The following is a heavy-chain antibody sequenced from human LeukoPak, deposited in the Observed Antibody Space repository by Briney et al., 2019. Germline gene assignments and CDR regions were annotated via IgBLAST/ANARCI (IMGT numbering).Heavy chain of an antibody. CDR1: GFTFSSYS. J-gene: IGHJ6*03. V-gene: IGHV3-21*01. CDR3: AREHGVLSGYCSGGSCLPYYYYYMDV. CDR2: ISTSSSYI. D-gene: IGHD2-15*01. Sequence: PGGSLRLSCAASGFTFSSYSMNWVRQAPGKGLEWVSSISTSSSYIYYADSVKGNFTISTDNATNSLYLQMNRLRAEDTAVYYCAREHGVLSGYCSGGSCLPYYYYYMDVWGKGTTVTVSS.